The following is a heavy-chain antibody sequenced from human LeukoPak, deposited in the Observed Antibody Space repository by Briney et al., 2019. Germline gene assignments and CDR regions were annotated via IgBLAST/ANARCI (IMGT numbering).Heavy chain of an antibody. D-gene: IGHD2-21*02. V-gene: IGHV3-9*01. Sequence: GGSLRLSCAASGFTFDDYAMHWVRQAPGKGLEWVSGISWNSGSIGYADSVKGRFTISRDNAKNSLYLQMNSLRAGDTALYYCAKDIGVVTAIGAFDIWGQGTMVTVSS. J-gene: IGHJ3*02. CDR2: ISWNSGSI. CDR1: GFTFDDYA. CDR3: AKDIGVVTAIGAFDI.